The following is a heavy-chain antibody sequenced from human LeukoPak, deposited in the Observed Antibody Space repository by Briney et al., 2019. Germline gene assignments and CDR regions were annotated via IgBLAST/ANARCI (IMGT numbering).Heavy chain of an antibody. Sequence: SETLSLTCTVSGGSISSSSYYWGWIRQPPGKGLEWIGSIYYSGSTYYNPSLKSRVTISVDTSKNQFSLKLSSVTAADTAVYYCARQINSGSYLGAFDIWGQGTMITVSS. J-gene: IGHJ3*02. CDR2: IYYSGST. CDR1: GGSISSSSYY. D-gene: IGHD1-26*01. V-gene: IGHV4-39*01. CDR3: ARQINSGSYLGAFDI.